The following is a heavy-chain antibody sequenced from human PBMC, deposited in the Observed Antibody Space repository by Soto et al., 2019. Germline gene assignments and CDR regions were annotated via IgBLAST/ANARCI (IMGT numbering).Heavy chain of an antibody. CDR3: VHQEWNNNNFYFDH. D-gene: IGHD4-4*01. Sequence: QITLKESGPELVKPTQTLTLTCTFSGFSLSTSGVAVGWIRQPPGKALEWLSLLYWDDDKRYSPSLKSRLTITKDTSKNQVVLTMTNMDPVDTATYYCVHQEWNNNNFYFDHWGRGTLVTVSS. CDR1: GFSLSTSGVA. V-gene: IGHV2-5*02. CDR2: LYWDDDK. J-gene: IGHJ2*01.